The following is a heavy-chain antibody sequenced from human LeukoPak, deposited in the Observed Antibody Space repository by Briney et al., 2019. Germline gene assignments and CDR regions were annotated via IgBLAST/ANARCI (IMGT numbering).Heavy chain of an antibody. Sequence: SETLSLTCTVSGGSISSYYWSWIRQPPGKGLEWIGYIYYSGSTNYNPSLKSRVTISVDTSKSQFSLKLSTVTAADTAVYYCAREWSSSFDYWGQGTLVTVSS. J-gene: IGHJ4*02. CDR3: AREWSSSFDY. CDR2: IYYSGST. CDR1: GGSISSYY. D-gene: IGHD6-13*01. V-gene: IGHV4-59*01.